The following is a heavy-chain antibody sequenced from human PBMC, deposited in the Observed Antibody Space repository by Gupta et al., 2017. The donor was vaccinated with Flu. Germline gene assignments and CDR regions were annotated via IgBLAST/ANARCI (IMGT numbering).Heavy chain of an antibody. CDR2: IIPIFGTA. CDR3: ARSNYDILTGYYERFFDY. V-gene: IGHV1-69*06. Sequence: QVQLVQSGAEVKKPGSSVKVSCKASGGTFSRYAISWVRQAPGQGLEWMGGIIPIFGTANYAQKFQGRVTITADKSTSTAYMELSSLRSEDTAVYYCARSNYDILTGYYERFFDYWGQGTLVTVSS. D-gene: IGHD3-9*01. J-gene: IGHJ4*02. CDR1: GGTFSRYA.